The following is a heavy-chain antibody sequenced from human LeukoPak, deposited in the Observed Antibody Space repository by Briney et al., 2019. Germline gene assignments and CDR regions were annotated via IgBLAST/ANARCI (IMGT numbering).Heavy chain of an antibody. CDR1: GYTFTSYD. D-gene: IGHD3-3*01. J-gene: IGHJ4*02. V-gene: IGHV1-8*01. CDR3: ARARRATIFGVVTHYYFDY. Sequence: GAPVKVSCKASGYTFTSYDINWVRQATGQGLEWMGWMNPNSGNTGYAQKFQGRVTMTRNTSISTAYMELSSLRSEDTAVYYCARARRATIFGVVTHYYFDYWGQGTLVTVSS. CDR2: MNPNSGNT.